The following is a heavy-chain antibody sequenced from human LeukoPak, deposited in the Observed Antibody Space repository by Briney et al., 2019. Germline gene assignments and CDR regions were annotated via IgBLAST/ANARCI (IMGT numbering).Heavy chain of an antibody. CDR3: ARGGTMVRESFDY. J-gene: IGHJ4*02. CDR1: GYTFTSYY. Sequence: ASVEVSCKASGYTFTSYYMHWVRQAPGQGLEWMGIINPSGGSTSYAQKFQGRVTMTRDTSTGSVYMELSSLRSEDTAVYYCARGGTMVRESFDYWGQGTLVTVSS. CDR2: INPSGGST. D-gene: IGHD3-10*01. V-gene: IGHV1-46*01.